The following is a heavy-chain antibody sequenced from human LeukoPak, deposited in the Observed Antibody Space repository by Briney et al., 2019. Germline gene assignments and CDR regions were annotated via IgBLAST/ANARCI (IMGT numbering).Heavy chain of an antibody. CDR2: INHSGST. Sequence: PSETLSLTCAVYGGSFSGYYWSWIRQPPGKGLVWIGEINHSGSTNSNPSLKSRVTISIDTSKNQFSLNLSSVTAADTAVYYCVRGPDCGCVSCTDRPFDYWDQGTLVTVSS. J-gene: IGHJ4*02. CDR3: VRGPDCGCVSCTDRPFDY. V-gene: IGHV4-34*01. CDR1: GGSFSGYY. D-gene: IGHD2-15*01.